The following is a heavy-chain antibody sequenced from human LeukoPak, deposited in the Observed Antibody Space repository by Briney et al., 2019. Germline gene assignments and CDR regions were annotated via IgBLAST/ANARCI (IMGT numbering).Heavy chain of an antibody. CDR3: ARDLWDH. Sequence: PGGSLRLSCAASGFTFSSYDMIWVRQAPGKGLEWVSSISSTGNFIYYADSLKGRFTVPRDNAKNSLYLQMNSLRAEDTAVYYCARDLWDHWGQGTLVTVSS. J-gene: IGHJ4*02. CDR2: ISSTGNFI. V-gene: IGHV3-21*01. CDR1: GFTFSSYD.